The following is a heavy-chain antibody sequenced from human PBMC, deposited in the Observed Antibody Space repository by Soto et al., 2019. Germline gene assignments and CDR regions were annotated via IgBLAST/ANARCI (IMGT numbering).Heavy chain of an antibody. D-gene: IGHD3-9*01. CDR2: IIPIFGTA. Sequence: GASVKFSCKASGGTFSSYAISWVRQAPGQGLEWMGGIIPIFGTANYAQKFQGRVTITADESTSTAYMELSSLRSEDTAVYYCARANYDILTGSPPVGYYYYGMEVWGQGTEVTVCS. CDR3: ARANYDILTGSPPVGYYYYGMEV. CDR1: GGTFSSYA. V-gene: IGHV1-69*13. J-gene: IGHJ6*02.